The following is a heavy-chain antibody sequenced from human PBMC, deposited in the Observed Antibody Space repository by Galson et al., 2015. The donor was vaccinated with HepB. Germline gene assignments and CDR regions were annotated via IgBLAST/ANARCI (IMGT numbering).Heavy chain of an antibody. CDR1: GFTFSSYG. CDR3: ARDTGGHYYGMDV. CDR2: IWYDGSNK. J-gene: IGHJ6*02. V-gene: IGHV3-33*08. D-gene: IGHD4-17*01. Sequence: SLRLSCAASGFTFSSYGMHWVRQAPGKGLEWVAVIWYDGSNKYYADSVKGRFTISRDNSKNTLYLQMNSLRAEDTAVYYCARDTGGHYYGMDVWGQGTTVTVSS.